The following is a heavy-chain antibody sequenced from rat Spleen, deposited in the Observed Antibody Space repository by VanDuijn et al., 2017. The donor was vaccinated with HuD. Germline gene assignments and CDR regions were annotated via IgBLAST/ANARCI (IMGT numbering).Heavy chain of an antibody. CDR3: AREGITTMDA. V-gene: IGHV1-43*01. D-gene: IGHD1-10*01. CDR1: GYTFTSYY. Sequence: QVQLQQSGGELTKPGSSVKISCKASGYTFTSYYISWIKRTTGQGLEYIGYINTGSGGTNYNEKFKGKATLTVDKSSSTAFMQLSSLTPDDSAVYYCAREGITTMDAWGQGASVTVSS. J-gene: IGHJ4*01. CDR2: INTGSGGT.